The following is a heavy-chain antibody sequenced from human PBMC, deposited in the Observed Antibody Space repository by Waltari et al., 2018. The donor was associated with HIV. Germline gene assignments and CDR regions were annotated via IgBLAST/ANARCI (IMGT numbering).Heavy chain of an antibody. Sequence: QVQLVESGGGVVQPGRSLRLSCAASGFTFSSYAMHWVRQAPGKGREWVAVISYDGSNKYYADSVKGRFTISRDNSKNTLYLQMNSLRAEDTAVYYCARDRDTMIVRVFLMGGMDVWGQGTTVNVSS. CDR2: ISYDGSNK. CDR1: GFTFSSYA. CDR3: ARDRDTMIVRVFLMGGMDV. D-gene: IGHD3-22*01. J-gene: IGHJ6*02. V-gene: IGHV3-30*04.